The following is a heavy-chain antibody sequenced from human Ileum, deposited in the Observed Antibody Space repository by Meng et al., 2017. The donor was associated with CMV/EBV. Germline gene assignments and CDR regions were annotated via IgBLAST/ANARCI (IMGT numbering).Heavy chain of an antibody. D-gene: IGHD4/OR15-4a*01. CDR1: GFIFSTYA. Sequence: GESLKISCAASGFIFSTYAMSWVRQAPGKGLEWVSVISKGGSDTYYADSMKGRFTMSRDDSTNMVYLQMSSLRADDTARYFCATYHRGPDYFLDHWGQGTLVTVSP. V-gene: IGHV3-23*03. J-gene: IGHJ4*02. CDR2: ISKGGSDT. CDR3: ATYHRGPDYFLDH.